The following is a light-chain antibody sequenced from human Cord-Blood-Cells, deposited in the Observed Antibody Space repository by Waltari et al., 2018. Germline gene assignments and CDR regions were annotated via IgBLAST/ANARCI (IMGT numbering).Light chain of an antibody. Sequence: QSALTQPASVSGSPGQSITISCTGTSSYVGGYNYVSWYQQHPGQAPKLMIYEVSNRPSGVSNRCSGSKFGNTASLTISGLQAEDEADYYCSSYTSSSTWVFGGGTKLTVL. CDR3: SSYTSSSTWV. CDR2: EVS. V-gene: IGLV2-14*01. CDR1: SSYVGGYNY. J-gene: IGLJ3*02.